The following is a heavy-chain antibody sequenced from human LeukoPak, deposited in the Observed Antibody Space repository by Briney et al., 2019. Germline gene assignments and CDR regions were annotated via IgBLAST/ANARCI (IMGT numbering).Heavy chain of an antibody. D-gene: IGHD4-17*01. J-gene: IGHJ4*02. Sequence: SQTLSLTCTVSGGSISCGDYYWSWIRQPPGKGLKWIGYIFYSGNTYYNPSLKSRVPISVDTSKNRFSLKLSSVTAADTAVYYCARDNPYGDRLDYWGQGTLVTVSS. CDR3: ARDNPYGDRLDY. V-gene: IGHV4-30-4*01. CDR1: GGSISCGDYY. CDR2: IFYSGNT.